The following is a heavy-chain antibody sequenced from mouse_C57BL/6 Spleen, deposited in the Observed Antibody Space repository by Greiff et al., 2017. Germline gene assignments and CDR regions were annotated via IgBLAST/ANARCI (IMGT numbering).Heavy chain of an antibody. CDR3: VIYGSSFGY. Sequence: VQLQESGPELVKPGASVKISCKASGYAISSSCMNWVKQRPGKGLEWIGRIYPGDGDTKYTGKFKGKATLTADKSSSTSYLHLSSLTSKASAVYFCVIYGSSFGYWGQGTILTVSA. V-gene: IGHV1-82*01. D-gene: IGHD1-1*01. J-gene: IGHJ2*01. CDR1: GYAISSSC. CDR2: IYPGDGDT.